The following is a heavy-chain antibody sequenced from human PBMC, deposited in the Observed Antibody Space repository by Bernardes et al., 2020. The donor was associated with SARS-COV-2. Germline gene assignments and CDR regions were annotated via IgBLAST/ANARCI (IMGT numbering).Heavy chain of an antibody. CDR2: IYYSGST. J-gene: IGHJ6*02. V-gene: IGHV4-31*03. CDR1: GGSISSGSYY. CDR3: ARAPPTTVTMFRANYDYEMDV. Sequence: SETLSLTCTVSGGSISSGSYYWNWIRQHPGKGLEWIGYIYYSGSTYYSPSLKSRVTISVDTSMNQFSLKLSSVTAADTAVYYCARAPPTTVTMFRANYDYEMDVWGQGTTVTVSS. D-gene: IGHD4-4*01.